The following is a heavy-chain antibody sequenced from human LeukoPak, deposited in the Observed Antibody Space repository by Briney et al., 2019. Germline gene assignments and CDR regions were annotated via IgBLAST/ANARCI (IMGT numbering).Heavy chain of an antibody. CDR2: IYHSGST. D-gene: IGHD5-18*01. J-gene: IGHJ4*02. CDR1: GYSISSGYY. CDR3: ARDSGYSYGPDFDY. V-gene: IGHV4-38-2*02. Sequence: PSETLSLTCAVSGYSISSGYYWGWIRQPPGKGLEWIGSIYHSGSTYYNPSLKSRVTISVDTSKNQFSLKLSSVTAADTAVYYCARDSGYSYGPDFDYWGQGTLVSLSS.